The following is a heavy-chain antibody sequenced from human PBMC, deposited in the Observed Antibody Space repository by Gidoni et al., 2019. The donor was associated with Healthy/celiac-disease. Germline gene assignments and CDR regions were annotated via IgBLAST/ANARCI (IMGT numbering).Heavy chain of an antibody. D-gene: IGHD6-19*01. J-gene: IGHJ4*02. CDR2: IYYSGST. CDR3: ARSDRIAVAGTPAPPIDY. CDR1: GGSISSYY. V-gene: IGHV4-59*01. Sequence: QVQLQESGPGLVKPSETLSLTCTVSGGSISSYYWSWIRQPPGKGLEWIGYIYYSGSTNYNPSLKSRVTISVDTSKNQFSLKLSSVTAADTAVYYCARSDRIAVAGTPAPPIDYWGQGTLVTVSS.